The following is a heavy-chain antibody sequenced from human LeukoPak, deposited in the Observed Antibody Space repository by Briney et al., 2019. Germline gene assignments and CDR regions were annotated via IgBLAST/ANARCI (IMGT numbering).Heavy chain of an antibody. Sequence: SQTLSLTCAISGDSVSSNSAAWNWIRQSPSRGLEWLGRTYYRSKWYNDYAVSVKSRITINPDTSKNQFSLKLSSVTAADTAVYYCAREYSITGFWSGDFDYWGQGTLVTVSS. CDR2: TYYRSKWYN. V-gene: IGHV6-1*01. CDR3: AREYSITGFWSGDFDY. CDR1: GDSVSSNSAA. D-gene: IGHD3-3*01. J-gene: IGHJ4*02.